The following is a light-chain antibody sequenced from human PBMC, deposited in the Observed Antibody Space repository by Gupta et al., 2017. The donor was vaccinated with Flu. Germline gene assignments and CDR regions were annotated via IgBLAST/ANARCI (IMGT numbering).Light chain of an antibody. CDR2: GAS. Sequence: EIVSTQSPGTLSLSPGERATLSCRASQSVRSSYLAWYQQKPGQAPRLLIYGASSRATGLPDRFSGSGYGTEFTLTISRREREDFAVYYCQQESSSPLTFGGGTKVEIK. CDR1: QSVRSSY. V-gene: IGKV3-20*01. J-gene: IGKJ4*01. CDR3: QQESSSPLT.